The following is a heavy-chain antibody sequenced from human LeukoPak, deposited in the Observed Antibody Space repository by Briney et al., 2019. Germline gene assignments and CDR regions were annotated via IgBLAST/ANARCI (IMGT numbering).Heavy chain of an antibody. CDR1: GGSISSSSYY. CDR3: ARLYGSGSYEVSDY. D-gene: IGHD3-10*01. V-gene: IGHV4-39*01. CDR2: IYYSGST. Sequence: SETLSLTCTVSGGSISSSSYYWGWIRQPPGKGLEWIGSIYYSGSTYYNPSLKSRVTISVDTSKNQFSLKLSSVTAADTAVYYCARLYGSGSYEVSDYWGQGTLVTVSS. J-gene: IGHJ4*02.